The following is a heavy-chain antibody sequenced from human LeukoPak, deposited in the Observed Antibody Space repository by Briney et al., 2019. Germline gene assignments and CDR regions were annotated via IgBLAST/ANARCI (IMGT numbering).Heavy chain of an antibody. Sequence: ASVKVSCKASGYTFTGYYMHWVRQAPGQGLEWMGWINPNSGGTNYAQKFQGRVTMTRDTSISTAYMELSRLRSDDTPVYYCARDWVYYDFWSGSAAFDYWGQGTLVTVSS. V-gene: IGHV1-2*02. CDR1: GYTFTGYY. J-gene: IGHJ4*02. CDR2: INPNSGGT. CDR3: ARDWVYYDFWSGSAAFDY. D-gene: IGHD3-3*01.